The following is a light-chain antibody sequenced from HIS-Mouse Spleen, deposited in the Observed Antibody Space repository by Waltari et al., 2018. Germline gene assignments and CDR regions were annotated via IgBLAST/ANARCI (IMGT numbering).Light chain of an antibody. CDR3: CSYAGSSTWV. CDR2: EGS. V-gene: IGLV2-23*01. CDR1: SSYVGSYNL. Sequence: QSALTQPASVSGSPGQSITISCTGTSSYVGSYNLVSWYQQHPGKAPKLMMYEGSKRPSGVSNRFSGSKSGNTASLTISGLQAEDEADYYCCSYAGSSTWVFGGGTKLTVL. J-gene: IGLJ3*02.